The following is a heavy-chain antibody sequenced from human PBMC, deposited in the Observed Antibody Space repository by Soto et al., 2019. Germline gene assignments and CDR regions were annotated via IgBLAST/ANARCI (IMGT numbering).Heavy chain of an antibody. CDR1: GFTFSSYS. CDR3: ARDLHPYGVRGAKGY. Sequence: PGGSLRLSCAASGFTFSSYSMNWVRQAPGKGLEWVSSISSSSSYIYYADSAKGRFTISRDNAKYSLYLQMNSLRAEDTAVYYCARDLHPYGVRGAKGYWGQGTLVTV. D-gene: IGHD3-10*01. J-gene: IGHJ4*02. V-gene: IGHV3-21*01. CDR2: ISSSSSYI.